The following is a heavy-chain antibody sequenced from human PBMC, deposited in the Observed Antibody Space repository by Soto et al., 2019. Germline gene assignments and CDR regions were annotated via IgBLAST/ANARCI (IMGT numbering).Heavy chain of an antibody. CDR2: IYYSGST. J-gene: IGHJ4*02. D-gene: IGHD3-9*01. CDR3: ARVSGYFDWLLSAKYYFDY. Sequence: QVQLQESGPGLVKPSETLSLTCTVSGGSISSYYWSWLRQPPGKGLEWIGYIYYSGSTNYNPSLKSRVTISVDTSKNQFSLKLSSVTAADTAVYYCARVSGYFDWLLSAKYYFDYWGQGTLVTVSS. CDR1: GGSISSYY. V-gene: IGHV4-59*01.